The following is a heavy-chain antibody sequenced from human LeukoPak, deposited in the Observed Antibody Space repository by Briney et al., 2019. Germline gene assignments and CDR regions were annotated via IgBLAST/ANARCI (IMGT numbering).Heavy chain of an antibody. CDR2: IIPIFGTA. V-gene: IGHV1-69*01. J-gene: IGHJ3*02. D-gene: IGHD3-10*01. CDR1: GGTFSSYA. Sequence: SVKVSCKAAGGTFSSYAISWVRQAPGQGLEWMGGIIPIFGTANYAQKFQGRVTITADESTSTAYMELSSLRSEDTAVYYCARKDYGSGSYYNELPFDIWGQGTMVTVSS. CDR3: ARKDYGSGSYYNELPFDI.